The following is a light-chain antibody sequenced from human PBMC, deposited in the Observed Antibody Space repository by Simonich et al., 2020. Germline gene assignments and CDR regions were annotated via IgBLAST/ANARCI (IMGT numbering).Light chain of an antibody. Sequence: AIRMTQSPSSLSASTGDRVTMTCRAGQGLSSYLAWYQQKPGKAPKLLIYAASSLQSGVPSRCSGSGSGTDFTLTISSLQTEDFATYYCQQANSFPWTFGQGTKVEIK. CDR3: QQANSFPWT. CDR1: QGLSSY. V-gene: IGKV1-8*01. CDR2: AAS. J-gene: IGKJ1*01.